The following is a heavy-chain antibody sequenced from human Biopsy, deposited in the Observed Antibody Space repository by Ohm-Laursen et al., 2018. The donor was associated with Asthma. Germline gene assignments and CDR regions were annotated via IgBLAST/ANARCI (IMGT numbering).Heavy chain of an antibody. CDR2: IYYTGND. V-gene: IGHV4-61*01. CDR3: ARGPNYHGSGRAPIGMDV. Sequence: SETLSLTCTVSGGSVSTGSYYWSWIRQPPGKGLEWLGYIYYTGNDNYNPSLKSRVTISVDTSKNQFSLRLNSVTAADTAVYYCARGPNYHGSGRAPIGMDVWGQGTTVTVSS. J-gene: IGHJ6*02. D-gene: IGHD3-10*01. CDR1: GGSVSTGSYY.